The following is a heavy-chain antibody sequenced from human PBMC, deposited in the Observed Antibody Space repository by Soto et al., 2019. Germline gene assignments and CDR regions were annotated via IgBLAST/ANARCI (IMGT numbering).Heavy chain of an antibody. J-gene: IGHJ5*02. CDR1: GFSLSTSGVG. Sequence: SGPTLVNPTQTLTLTCTFSGFSLSTSGVGVGWIRQPPGKALEWLALIYWDDDKRYSPSLKSRLTITKDTSKNQVVLTMTNMDPVDTATYYCAHIFPTELRYFDWLFGGVGFDPWGQGTLVTVSS. D-gene: IGHD3-9*01. CDR2: IYWDDDK. V-gene: IGHV2-5*02. CDR3: AHIFPTELRYFDWLFGGVGFDP.